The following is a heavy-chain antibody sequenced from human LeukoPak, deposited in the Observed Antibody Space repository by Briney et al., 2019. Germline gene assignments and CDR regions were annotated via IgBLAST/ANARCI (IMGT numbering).Heavy chain of an antibody. V-gene: IGHV4-59*01. CDR2: IYYSGST. J-gene: IGHJ3*02. CDR3: ARDLLYDSSGCAFDI. D-gene: IGHD3-22*01. CDR1: GGSISSYY. Sequence: SETLSLTRTVSGGSISSYYWSWIRQPPGKGLEWIGYIYYSGSTNYNPSLKSRVTISVDTSKNQFSLKLSSVTAADTAVYYCARDLLYDSSGCAFDIWGQGTMVTVSS.